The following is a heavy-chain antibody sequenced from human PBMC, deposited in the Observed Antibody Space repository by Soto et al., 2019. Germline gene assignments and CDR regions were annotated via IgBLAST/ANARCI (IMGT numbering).Heavy chain of an antibody. D-gene: IGHD6-6*01. J-gene: IGHJ6*02. CDR3: ARAQDVGIAARPEGSSYYYYGMDV. Sequence: SVKVSWKGSGGTFSSYAISWVRQAPGQGLEWMGGIIPIFGTANYAQKFQGRVTITADESTSTAYMELSSLRSEDTAVYYCARAQDVGIAARPEGSSYYYYGMDVWGQGTTVTVSS. CDR2: IIPIFGTA. CDR1: GGTFSSYA. V-gene: IGHV1-69*13.